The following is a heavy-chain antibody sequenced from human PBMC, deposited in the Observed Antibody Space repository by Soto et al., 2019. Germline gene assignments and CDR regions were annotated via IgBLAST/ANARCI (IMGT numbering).Heavy chain of an antibody. CDR3: ARSCSGGSCYSGGWEAYYYYGMDV. V-gene: IGHV5-10-1*01. CDR2: IDPSDSYT. Sequence: GESLKISCKGSGYGFTSYWISWVRQMPGKGLEWMGRIDPSDSYTNYSPSFQGHVTISADKSISTAYLQWSSLKASDTAMYYCARSCSGGSCYSGGWEAYYYYGMDVWGQGTTVTVSS. CDR1: GYGFTSYW. J-gene: IGHJ6*02. D-gene: IGHD2-15*01.